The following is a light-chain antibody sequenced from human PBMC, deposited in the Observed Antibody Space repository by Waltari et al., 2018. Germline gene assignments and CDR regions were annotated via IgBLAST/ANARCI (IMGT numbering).Light chain of an antibody. V-gene: IGKV1-9*01. Sequence: GDRVTLTCRASQGISSYLAWYQQQPGEAPKLLISAASTLQSGVPSRFSGSGSGTEFTLTIRSLQPEDFATYYCQQLNSFPYTFGQGTKLDIK. CDR1: QGISSY. CDR2: AAS. CDR3: QQLNSFPYT. J-gene: IGKJ2*01.